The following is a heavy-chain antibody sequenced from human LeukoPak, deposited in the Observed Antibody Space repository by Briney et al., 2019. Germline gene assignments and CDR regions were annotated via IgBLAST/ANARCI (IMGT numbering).Heavy chain of an antibody. D-gene: IGHD3-3*01. V-gene: IGHV1-69*05. J-gene: IGHJ3*02. CDR2: IIPIFGTA. CDR1: GYTFTSYD. Sequence: SVKVSCKASGYTFTSYDIHWVRQAPGQGLEWMGGIIPIFGTANYAQKFQGRVTITTDESTSTAYMELSSLRSEDTAVYYCARSRDDFWSGYKAFDIWGQGTMVTVSS. CDR3: ARSRDDFWSGYKAFDI.